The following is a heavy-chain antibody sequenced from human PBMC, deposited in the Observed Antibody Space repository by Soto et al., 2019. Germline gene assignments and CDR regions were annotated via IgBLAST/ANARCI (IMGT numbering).Heavy chain of an antibody. CDR2: IYYSGST. V-gene: IGHV4-31*03. Sequence: SETLSLTCTVSGGSISSGGYYWSWIRQHPGKGLEWIGYIYYSGSTYYNPSLKSRVTISVDTSKNQFSLKLSSVTAADTAVYYCARDDWDGSGWPTFDYWGQGTLVTVSS. CDR1: GGSISSGGYY. CDR3: ARDDWDGSGWPTFDY. D-gene: IGHD6-19*01. J-gene: IGHJ4*02.